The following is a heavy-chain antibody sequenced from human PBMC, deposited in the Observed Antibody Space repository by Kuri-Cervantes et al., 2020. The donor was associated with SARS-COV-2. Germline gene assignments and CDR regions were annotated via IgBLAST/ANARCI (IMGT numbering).Heavy chain of an antibody. D-gene: IGHD5-18*01. J-gene: IGHJ6*02. CDR2: INQSGST. CDR1: GGSFSGYY. CDR3: ARVVGDTAMGYGMDA. V-gene: IGHV4-34*01. Sequence: SCAVYGGSFSGYYWSWLRQPPGKGLEWSGEINQSGSTYYNPYLKSRVTISVDTSKNQFSLKLSSVTAADSAVYYCARVVGDTAMGYGMDAWGQGTTVTVSS.